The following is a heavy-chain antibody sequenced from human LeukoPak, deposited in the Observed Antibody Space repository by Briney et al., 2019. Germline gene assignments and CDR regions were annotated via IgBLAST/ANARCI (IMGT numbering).Heavy chain of an antibody. J-gene: IGHJ6*02. V-gene: IGHV3-30*18. CDR1: GVTFSSYG. CDR3: AKEVDYYYYYGMDV. CDR2: ISYDGSNK. Sequence: GGSLRLSCAASGVTFSSYGMHWVRQAPGKGLEWVAVISYDGSNKYYADSVKGRFAISRDNSKNTLYLQMNSLRAEDTAVYYCAKEVDYYYYYGMDVWGQGTTVTVSS. D-gene: IGHD1-26*01.